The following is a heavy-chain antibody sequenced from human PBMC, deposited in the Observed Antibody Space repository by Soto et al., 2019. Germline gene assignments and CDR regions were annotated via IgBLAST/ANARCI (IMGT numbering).Heavy chain of an antibody. J-gene: IGHJ6*02. D-gene: IGHD5-18*01. CDR2: IIPIFGTA. CDR1: GGTFSSYA. Sequence: GASVKVSCKASGGTFSSYAINWVRQAPGQGLEWMGGIIPIFGTANYAQKFQGRVTITADESTSTAYMELSSLRSEDTAVYYCARNSYGFYYYYGMDVWGQGTTVTAP. V-gene: IGHV1-69*13. CDR3: ARNSYGFYYYYGMDV.